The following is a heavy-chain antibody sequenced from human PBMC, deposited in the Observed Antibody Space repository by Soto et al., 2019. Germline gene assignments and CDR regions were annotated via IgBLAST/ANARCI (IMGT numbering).Heavy chain of an antibody. CDR3: AVSEGTGTPYFDY. D-gene: IGHD1-7*01. CDR1: GFTFSTYI. V-gene: IGHV3-21*01. J-gene: IGHJ4*02. CDR2: ISSTSSYI. Sequence: EVQLVESGGGLVKPGGSLRLSCAASGFTFSTYIMNWVRQAPGKGLEWVSSISSTSSYIYYADSVKGRFTISINNAKNSMYLQMTSLRAEDTAVYYRAVSEGTGTPYFDYWGQGTLVTVSS.